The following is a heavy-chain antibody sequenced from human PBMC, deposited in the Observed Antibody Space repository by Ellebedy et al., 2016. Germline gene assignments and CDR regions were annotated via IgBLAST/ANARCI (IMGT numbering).Heavy chain of an antibody. D-gene: IGHD6-13*01. J-gene: IGHJ3*02. Sequence: GESLKISXAASGFTFSSYAMTWVRQAPGKGLEWVSTTSGSGGTTYYADSVKGRFTISRDNSKNTLYLQMNSLRAEDTAVYYCASRWDAFDIWGQGTMVTVSS. V-gene: IGHV3-23*01. CDR2: TSGSGGTT. CDR3: ASRWDAFDI. CDR1: GFTFSSYA.